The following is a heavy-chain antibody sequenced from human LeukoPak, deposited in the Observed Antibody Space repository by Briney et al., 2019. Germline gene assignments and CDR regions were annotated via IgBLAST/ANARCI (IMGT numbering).Heavy chain of an antibody. D-gene: IGHD4-17*01. CDR2: IYSSGST. CDR3: ARGDGVTDYFDY. J-gene: IGHJ4*02. V-gene: IGHV4-4*07. Sequence: PSETLSLTCTVSGGSISSYYWSWIRQPAGKGLEWIGRIYSSGSTDYNPSLKSRLTMSVDTSKNQFSLKLSSVTAADTAVYYCARGDGVTDYFDYWGQGTLVTVSS. CDR1: GGSISSYY.